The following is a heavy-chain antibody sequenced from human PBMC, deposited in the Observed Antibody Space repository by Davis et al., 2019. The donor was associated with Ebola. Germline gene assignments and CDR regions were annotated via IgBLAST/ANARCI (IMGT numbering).Heavy chain of an antibody. CDR2: ISAYNGNT. V-gene: IGHV1-18*01. CDR3: AREAGATTRIYDS. J-gene: IGHJ5*01. Sequence: ASVKVSCKASGGTFSSSAISWVRQAPGQGLEWMGWISAYNGNTNYAQKLQGRVTMTTDTSRSTAYMELRSLRSDDTAVYYCAREAGATTRIYDSWGQGTLVTVSS. CDR1: GGTFSSSA. D-gene: IGHD1-26*01.